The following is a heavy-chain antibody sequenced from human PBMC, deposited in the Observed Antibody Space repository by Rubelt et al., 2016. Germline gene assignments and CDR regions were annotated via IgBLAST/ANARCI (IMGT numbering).Heavy chain of an antibody. Sequence: DVQLVESGGGLIQPGGSLRLSCAVSGFTVSSNYMNWVRQAPGKGLEWVSVIYTAGNTYYADSVKGRFTISRDNSRNTLYLQMNSLRAEDTAIYYCARDLNGDILSAWGQGTLVAVSS. V-gene: IGHV3-53*01. J-gene: IGHJ5*02. D-gene: IGHD2-15*01. CDR2: IYTAGNT. CDR3: ARDLNGDILSA. CDR1: GFTVSSNY.